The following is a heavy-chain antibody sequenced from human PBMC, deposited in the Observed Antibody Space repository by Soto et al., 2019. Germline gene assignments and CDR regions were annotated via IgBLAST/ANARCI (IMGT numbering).Heavy chain of an antibody. Sequence: PSETLSLTCTVSGASISDYYWSWIRQPAGQALEWIGRVYVTGTTYFNPPLKSRVTMSVDTSNNQVSLKLSSVTAADSAIYYCARDGEYTSGWYSFDSWGPGTLVTVSS. V-gene: IGHV4-4*07. CDR3: ARDGEYTSGWYSFDS. D-gene: IGHD6-19*01. CDR1: GASISDYY. CDR2: VYVTGTT. J-gene: IGHJ5*01.